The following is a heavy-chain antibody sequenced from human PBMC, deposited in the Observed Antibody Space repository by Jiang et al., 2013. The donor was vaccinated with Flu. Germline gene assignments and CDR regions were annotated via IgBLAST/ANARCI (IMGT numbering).Heavy chain of an antibody. CDR1: GYAFTGYY. V-gene: IGHV1-2*06. J-gene: IGHJ3*02. Sequence: SGYAFTGYYMHWVRQAPGQGLEWMGRINPNSGGTNYAQKFQGRVTMTRDTSISTAYMELSRLRSDDTAVYYCARSLGELSLFPDDAFDIWGQGTMVTVSS. CDR3: ARSLGELSLFPDDAFDI. D-gene: IGHD3-16*02. CDR2: INPNSGGT.